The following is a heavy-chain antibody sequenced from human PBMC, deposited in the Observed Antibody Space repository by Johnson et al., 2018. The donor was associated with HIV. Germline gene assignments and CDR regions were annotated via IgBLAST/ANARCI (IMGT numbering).Heavy chain of an antibody. V-gene: IGHV3-9*01. J-gene: IGHJ3*02. Sequence: VHLVESGGGLVQPGRSLRLSCEASGFTFADYAMHWVRQAPGKGLEWVSSISWKSGSIGYADSVRGRFTISRDNTKNSLYLQMNSLRVEDTALYYWLVEGCGRVLLSAFDIWGHWTMVIVSS. CDR3: LVEGCGRVLLSAFDI. CDR1: GFTFADYA. D-gene: IGHD2-15*01. CDR2: ISWKSGSI.